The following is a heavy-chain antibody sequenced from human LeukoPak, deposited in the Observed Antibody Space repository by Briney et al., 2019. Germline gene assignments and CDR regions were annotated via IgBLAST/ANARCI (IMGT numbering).Heavy chain of an antibody. Sequence: ASVKVSCKASGYTFIDHYTHWVRQAPGQGLEYMGWINPQSGGANNAQKFKGRVTLTTDTSVTTAYMEMKGLTPDDTAVYFCARISRTTWVFDPWGQGTLVTVS. J-gene: IGHJ5*02. CDR2: INPQSGGA. V-gene: IGHV1-2*02. CDR1: GYTFIDHY. CDR3: ARISRTTWVFDP. D-gene: IGHD1-14*01.